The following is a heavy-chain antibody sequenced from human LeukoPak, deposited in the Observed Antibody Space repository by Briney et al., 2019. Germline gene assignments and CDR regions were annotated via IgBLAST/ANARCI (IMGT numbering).Heavy chain of an antibody. Sequence: SETLSLTCTVSGGSISSYYWSWTRQPPGKGLEWIGYIYYSGSTNYNPSLKSRVTISVDTSKNQFSLKLSSVTAADTAVYYCASSLWFGEFIFDYWGQGTLVTVSS. CDR3: ASSLWFGEFIFDY. D-gene: IGHD3-10*01. V-gene: IGHV4-59*01. CDR2: IYYSGST. CDR1: GGSISSYY. J-gene: IGHJ4*02.